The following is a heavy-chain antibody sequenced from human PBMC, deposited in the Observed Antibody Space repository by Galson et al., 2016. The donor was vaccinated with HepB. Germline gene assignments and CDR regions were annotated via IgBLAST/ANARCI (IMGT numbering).Heavy chain of an antibody. CDR1: GYTFTSYG. Sequence: SVKVSCKASGYTFTSYGVSWVRQAPGQGLEWMGWISAYTGNTDYAQNLQGRVSMTADTSTSTAYMELRSLRSDDTAVYYCARVVGTSRRGRLNFWGQGTLVTVSS. CDR3: ARVVGTSRRGRLNF. D-gene: IGHD2-21*01. CDR2: ISAYTGNT. V-gene: IGHV1-18*01. J-gene: IGHJ4*02.